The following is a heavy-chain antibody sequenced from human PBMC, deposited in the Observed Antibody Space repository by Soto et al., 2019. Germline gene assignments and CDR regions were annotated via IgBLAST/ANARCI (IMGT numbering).Heavy chain of an antibody. D-gene: IGHD3-10*02. CDR2: VNRNSGGT. J-gene: IGHJ6*02. CDR1: GYTFTGYY. CDR3: ARVGQGMLPGANSHDYYYYGLDV. V-gene: IGHV1-2*02. Sequence: ASVKVSCKASGYTFTGYYIHWVRQAPGQGLEWMGWVNRNSGGTNFAQKFQGRVAMTTDTSINTAYLDLSGLRSDDTAVYFCARVGQGMLPGANSHDYYYYGLDVWGQGTTVTVSS.